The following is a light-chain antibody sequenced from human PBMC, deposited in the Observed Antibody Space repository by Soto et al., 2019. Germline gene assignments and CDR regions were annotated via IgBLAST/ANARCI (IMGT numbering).Light chain of an antibody. CDR3: QSYDSSLSGSV. CDR1: SSNIGAGYD. V-gene: IGLV1-40*01. J-gene: IGLJ2*01. CDR2: GNS. Sequence: QPVLTQPPSVSGAPGQRVTISCTGSSSNIGAGYDVHWYQQLPGTAPKLLIYGNSNRPSGVPDRFSGSKSGASASVAITGLQAEDEADYYCQSYDSSLSGSVFGGGTKLTVL.